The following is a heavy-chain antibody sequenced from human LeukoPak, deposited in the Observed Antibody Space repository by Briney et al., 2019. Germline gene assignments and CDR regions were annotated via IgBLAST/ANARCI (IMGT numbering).Heavy chain of an antibody. D-gene: IGHD3-10*01. CDR3: ANLWFGELTLAAFDI. CDR2: ISGSGGST. J-gene: IGHJ3*02. V-gene: IGHV3-23*01. Sequence: GGSLRLSCAASGFTFSSYGMSWVRQAPGKGLEWVSAISGSGGSTYYADSVKGRFTISRDNSKNTLYLQMNSLRAEDTAVYYCANLWFGELTLAAFDIWGQGTMVTVSS. CDR1: GFTFSSYG.